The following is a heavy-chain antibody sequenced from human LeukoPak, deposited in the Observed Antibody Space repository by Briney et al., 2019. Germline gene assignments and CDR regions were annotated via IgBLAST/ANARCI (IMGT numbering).Heavy chain of an antibody. CDR2: IYGAGST. CDR1: GFTVSNDY. Sequence: GGSLRLSCAASGFTVSNDYMSWVRQAARKGLEWVSSIYGAGSTYYADSVKGRFTISSDNSKNTVYLQMNSLRAEDTAVYYCARGLARIARVSSPYYLDYWGQGTLVTVSS. D-gene: IGHD6-13*01. V-gene: IGHV3-53*01. J-gene: IGHJ4*02. CDR3: ARGLARIARVSSPYYLDY.